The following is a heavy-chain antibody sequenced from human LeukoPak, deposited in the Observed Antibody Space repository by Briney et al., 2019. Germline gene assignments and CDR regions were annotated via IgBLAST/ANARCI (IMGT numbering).Heavy chain of an antibody. D-gene: IGHD6-13*01. CDR2: IIPIFGTA. J-gene: IGHJ6*03. Sequence: SVKVSCKASGGTFSSYAISWVRQAPGQGLEWMGGIIPIFGTANYAQKFQGRVTITADKSTSTAYMELSSLRSEDTAVYYCARGPIAAAGTTVYYYYYYMDVWGKGTTVTVSS. CDR1: GGTFSSYA. V-gene: IGHV1-69*06. CDR3: ARGPIAAAGTTVYYYYYYMDV.